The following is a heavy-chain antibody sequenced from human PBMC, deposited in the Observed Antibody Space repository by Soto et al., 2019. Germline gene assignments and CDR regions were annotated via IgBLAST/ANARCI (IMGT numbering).Heavy chain of an antibody. Sequence: EVQLLESGGDLVQPGGSLRLSCAASGFTFSGNAMSWVRQAPGKGLEWVSGISESGGTTYYAVSVMGRFIISRDNSKNTLYLQMNSLRAEDTAVYYCAKSSSGWYNFDYWGQGTLVTVSS. D-gene: IGHD6-19*01. V-gene: IGHV3-23*01. CDR2: ISESGGTT. CDR1: GFTFSGNA. CDR3: AKSSSGWYNFDY. J-gene: IGHJ4*02.